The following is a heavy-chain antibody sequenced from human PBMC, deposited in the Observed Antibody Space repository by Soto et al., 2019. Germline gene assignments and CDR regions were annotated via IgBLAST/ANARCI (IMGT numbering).Heavy chain of an antibody. CDR2: ISAYNGNT. Sequence: ASVKVSCKASGYTFTSYGISWVRQAPGQGLEWMGWISAYNGNTNYAQKLQGRVTMTTDTSTSTAYMELRSPRSDDTAVYYCARDPGSYYYYYYYGMDVWGQGTTVTVSS. CDR1: GYTFTSYG. D-gene: IGHD3-10*01. J-gene: IGHJ6*02. V-gene: IGHV1-18*01. CDR3: ARDPGSYYYYYYYGMDV.